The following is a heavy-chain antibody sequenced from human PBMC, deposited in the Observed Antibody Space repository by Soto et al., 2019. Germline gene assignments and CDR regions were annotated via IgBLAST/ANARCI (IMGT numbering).Heavy chain of an antibody. V-gene: IGHV4-59*01. CDR2: IYYSGST. CDR3: ARVGDYGFFFDY. Sequence: SETLSLTCTVSGGSISSYYWSWIRQPPGKGLEWIGYIYYSGSTNYNPSLKSRVTISVDTSKNQFSLKLSSVTAADTAVYYCARVGDYGFFFDYWGQATLVTVSS. J-gene: IGHJ4*02. CDR1: GGSISSYY. D-gene: IGHD4-17*01.